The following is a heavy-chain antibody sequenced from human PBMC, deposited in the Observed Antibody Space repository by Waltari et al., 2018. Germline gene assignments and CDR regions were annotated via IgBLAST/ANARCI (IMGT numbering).Heavy chain of an antibody. V-gene: IGHV3-23*01. CDR3: AKDKRGLEQNY. Sequence: VQLLESGGGVVQPGRSLRLSCEASGFTFTSFGIHWVRQAPGKGLEWVSAISGSGGSTYYADSVKGRFTISRDNSKNTLYLQMNSLRAEDTAVYYCAKDKRGLEQNYWGQGTLVTVSS. CDR2: ISGSGGST. J-gene: IGHJ4*02. CDR1: GFTFTSFG. D-gene: IGHD1-1*01.